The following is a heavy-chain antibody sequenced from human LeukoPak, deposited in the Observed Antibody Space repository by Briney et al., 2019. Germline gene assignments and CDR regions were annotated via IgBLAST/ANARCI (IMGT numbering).Heavy chain of an antibody. J-gene: IGHJ4*02. Sequence: GGSLRPSCAASGFTVSSNYMSWVRQAPGKGLEWVSVMYSGGSTYYADSVKGRFTISRDNSKNTLYLQMNSLRAEDTAVYYCARSSEIFGVVILFDYWGQGTLVTVSS. V-gene: IGHV3-66*01. D-gene: IGHD3-3*01. CDR1: GFTVSSNY. CDR3: ARSSEIFGVVILFDY. CDR2: MYSGGST.